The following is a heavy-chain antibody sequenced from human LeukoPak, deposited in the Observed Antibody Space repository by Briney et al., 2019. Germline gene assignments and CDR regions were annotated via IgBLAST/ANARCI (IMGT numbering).Heavy chain of an antibody. CDR2: INQDGRAK. V-gene: IGHV3-7*03. Sequence: PAVSLTLSCAASGFTFSSYWMSWLRQAPGIGLEWLANINQDGRAKYYVDSVRVRFTISSDNTKNSLYLQMNSLRAEDTAVYYCARSKRLDYWGQGTLVTVSS. J-gene: IGHJ4*02. CDR1: GFTFSSYW. CDR3: ARSKRLDY. D-gene: IGHD4-11*01.